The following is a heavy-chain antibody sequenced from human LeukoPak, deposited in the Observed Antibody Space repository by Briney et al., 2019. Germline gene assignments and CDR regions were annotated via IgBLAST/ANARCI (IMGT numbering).Heavy chain of an antibody. Sequence: GGSLRLSCAASGFTFSSYAMHWVRQAPGKGLEWVAVISYDGSNKYYADSVKGRFTISRDNSKNTLYLQMNSLRAEDTAVYYCARGVYYYDSIFPGYWGQGILVTVSS. J-gene: IGHJ4*02. V-gene: IGHV3-30-3*01. D-gene: IGHD3-22*01. CDR1: GFTFSSYA. CDR2: ISYDGSNK. CDR3: ARGVYYYDSIFPGY.